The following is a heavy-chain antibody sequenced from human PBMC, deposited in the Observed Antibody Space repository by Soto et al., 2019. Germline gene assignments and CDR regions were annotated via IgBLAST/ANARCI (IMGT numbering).Heavy chain of an antibody. CDR1: GFTFSSYG. CDR2: ISYDGSNK. Sequence: GGSLRLSCTASGFTFSSYGMHWVRQAPGKGLEWVALISYDGSNKYYVDSVKGRFTISRDNSKNTLHLQMNSLRAEDTAVYYCAKDQVYIVATISYYGIDVWGQATTVTVSS. V-gene: IGHV3-30*18. J-gene: IGHJ6*02. D-gene: IGHD5-12*01. CDR3: AKDQVYIVATISYYGIDV.